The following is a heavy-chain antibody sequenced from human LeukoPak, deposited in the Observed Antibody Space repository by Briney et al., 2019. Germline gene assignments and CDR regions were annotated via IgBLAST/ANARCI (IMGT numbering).Heavy chain of an antibody. CDR3: VSQQLVRYFQH. Sequence: PSETLSLTCTVSGGSISSYYWSWIRQPAGKGLEWIGRIYTSGSTNYNPSLKSRVTISVDTSKNQFSLKLSSVTAADTAVYYCVSQQLVRYFQHWGQGTLVTVSS. V-gene: IGHV4-4*07. CDR2: IYTSGST. J-gene: IGHJ1*01. CDR1: GGSISSYY. D-gene: IGHD6-13*01.